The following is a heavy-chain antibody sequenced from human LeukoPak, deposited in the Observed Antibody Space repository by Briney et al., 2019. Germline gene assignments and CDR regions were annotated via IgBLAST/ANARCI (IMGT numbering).Heavy chain of an antibody. CDR1: GFTFSSYS. V-gene: IGHV3-21*01. CDR3: ARAIAAAGTD. J-gene: IGHJ4*02. Sequence: KSGGSLRLSCAASGFTFSSYSMNWVRQAPGKGLEWVSSISSSSSYIYYADSVKGRFIISRDNAKNSLYLQMNSLRAEDTAVYYCARAIAAAGTDWGQGTLVTVSS. D-gene: IGHD6-13*01. CDR2: ISSSSSYI.